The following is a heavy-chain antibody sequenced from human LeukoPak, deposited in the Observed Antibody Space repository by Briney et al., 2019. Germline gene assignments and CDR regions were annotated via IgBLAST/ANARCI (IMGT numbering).Heavy chain of an antibody. Sequence: PGGSLRLSCAASGFTFSDYSMNWVRQAPGKGLEWIGSIYYSGSTYYNPSLKSRVTISVDTSKNQFSLKLSSVTAADTAVYYCARGTRYCSSTSCYRGYYYYYMDVWGKGTTVTVSS. CDR2: IYYSGST. D-gene: IGHD2-2*02. CDR3: ARGTRYCSSTSCYRGYYYYYMDV. CDR1: GFTFSDYS. J-gene: IGHJ6*03. V-gene: IGHV4-34*01.